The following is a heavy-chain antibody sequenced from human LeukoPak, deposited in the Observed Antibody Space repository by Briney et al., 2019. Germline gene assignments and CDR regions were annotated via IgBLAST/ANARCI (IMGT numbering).Heavy chain of an antibody. D-gene: IGHD4/OR15-4a*01. CDR2: INPNSGGT. CDR1: GYTFTGYY. J-gene: IGHJ4*02. V-gene: IGHV1-2*02. Sequence: ASVKVSCKASGYTFTGYYMHWVRQAPGQGLEWMGWINPNSGGTNYAQKFQGRVTMTGDTYSSTAYMELYSLRSDDTAVLYCARGGMAITVRSLDYWGQGSLVTVSS. CDR3: ARGGMAITVRSLDY.